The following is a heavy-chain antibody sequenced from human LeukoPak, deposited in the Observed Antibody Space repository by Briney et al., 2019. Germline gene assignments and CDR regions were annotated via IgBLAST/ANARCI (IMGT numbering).Heavy chain of an antibody. V-gene: IGHV4-59*01. CDR2: IYYSGST. Sequence: SETLSLTCTVSGGSISSYYWSWIRQSPGKGLEWIGYIYYSGSTNYNPSLKSRVTISVDTSKNQFSLKLSSVTAADTAVYYCARDSGTTGEVKFDPWGQGTLVTVSS. J-gene: IGHJ5*02. CDR3: ARDSGTTGEVKFDP. CDR1: GGSISSYY. D-gene: IGHD3-10*01.